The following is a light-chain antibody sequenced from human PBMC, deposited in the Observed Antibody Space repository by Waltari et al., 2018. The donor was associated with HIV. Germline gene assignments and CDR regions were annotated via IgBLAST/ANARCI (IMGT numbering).Light chain of an antibody. CDR3: QQYGNSPRYT. CDR2: GAS. J-gene: IGKJ2*01. CDR1: HSDSINY. Sequence: ELVLTQSQATLSLSPGERPTLSCRPSHSDSINYLSWYQQKPGQAPRLLIYGASSRATGVPDRFSGSGSETDFTLTISRLEPEDFAVYYCQQYGNSPRYTFGRGTKLEIK. V-gene: IGKV3-20*01.